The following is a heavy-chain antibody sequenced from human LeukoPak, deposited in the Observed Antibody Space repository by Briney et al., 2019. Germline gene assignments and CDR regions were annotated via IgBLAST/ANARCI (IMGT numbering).Heavy chain of an antibody. CDR2: IYYSGST. D-gene: IGHD2-15*01. J-gene: IGHJ4*02. CDR1: GGSISSSSYY. CDR3: ARLAAREFDY. Sequence: SETLSLTCTVSGGSISSSSYYWGWLRQPPGTGLEWIGSIYYSGSTYYNPSLKSRVTISVDTSKNQFSLKLSSVTAADTAVYYCARLAAREFDYWGQGTLVTVSS. V-gene: IGHV4-39*07.